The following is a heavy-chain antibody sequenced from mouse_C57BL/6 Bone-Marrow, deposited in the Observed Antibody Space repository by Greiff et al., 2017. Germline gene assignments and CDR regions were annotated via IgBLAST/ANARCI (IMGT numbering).Heavy chain of an antibody. J-gene: IGHJ1*03. V-gene: IGHV1-64*01. CDR2: IHPNSGST. Sequence: VQLQQPGAELVKPGASVKLSCKASGYTFTSYWMHWVKQRPGQGLEWIGMIHPNSGSTNYNEKFKNKATLTVDKSSSTAYMRLSRLTSEDSAVYYCERGDGPWYFDVWGTGTTVTVSS. CDR1: GYTFTSYW. CDR3: ERGDGPWYFDV. D-gene: IGHD2-3*01.